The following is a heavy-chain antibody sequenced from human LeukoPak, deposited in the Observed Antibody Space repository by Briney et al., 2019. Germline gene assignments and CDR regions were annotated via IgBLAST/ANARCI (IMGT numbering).Heavy chain of an antibody. D-gene: IGHD3-10*01. CDR2: INHSGST. CDR3: ARGGSMVRTKSCDY. Sequence: PGGSLRLSCAASGFTFSSHAMSWVRQPPGKGLEWIGEINHSGSTNYNPSLKSRVTISVDTSKNQFSLKLSSVTAADTAVYYCARGGSMVRTKSCDYWGQGTLVTVSS. J-gene: IGHJ4*02. V-gene: IGHV4-34*01. CDR1: GFTFSSHA.